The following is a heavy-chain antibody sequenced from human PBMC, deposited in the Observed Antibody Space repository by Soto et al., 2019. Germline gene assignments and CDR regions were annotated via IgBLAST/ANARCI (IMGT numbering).Heavy chain of an antibody. CDR1: GYTFTGYY. J-gene: IGHJ4*02. CDR2: INPNSGGT. Sequence: ASVKVSCKASGYTFTGYYMHWVRQAPGQGLEWMGWINPNSGGTNYAQKFQGWVTMTRDTSISTAYMELSRLRSGDTAVYYCAADYGDYVLDYPGQGTRVTVAS. D-gene: IGHD4-17*01. V-gene: IGHV1-2*04. CDR3: AADYGDYVLDY.